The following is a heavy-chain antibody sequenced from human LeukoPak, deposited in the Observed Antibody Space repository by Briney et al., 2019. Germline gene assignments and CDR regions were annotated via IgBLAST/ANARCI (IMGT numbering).Heavy chain of an antibody. J-gene: IGHJ5*02. D-gene: IGHD1-26*01. CDR3: ARSVGATKNWFDP. Sequence: ASVKVSCKASGYTFTCYYMHWVRQAPGQGLEWRGWINPNSGGTNYAQKFQGWVTMTRDTSISTAYMELSRLRSDDTAVYYCARSVGATKNWFDPWGQGTLVTVSP. CDR2: INPNSGGT. CDR1: GYTFTCYY. V-gene: IGHV1-2*04.